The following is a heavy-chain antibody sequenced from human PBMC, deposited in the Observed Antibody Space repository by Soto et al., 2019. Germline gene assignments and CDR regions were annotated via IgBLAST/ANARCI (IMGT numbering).Heavy chain of an antibody. D-gene: IGHD1-26*01. V-gene: IGHV4-30-2*01. CDR3: ARGDRYSGSFSDYFDP. CDR2: IYESGRT. CDR1: GASISTGGYS. Sequence: PSETLSLTCIVSGASISTGGYSWSWIRQPPGKGPEWIGYIYESGRTYYKPSLKRRASISMDKSRNQFSVRLTSVTAADTAVYFCARGDRYSGSFSDYFDPWGQGTLVTVS. J-gene: IGHJ5*02.